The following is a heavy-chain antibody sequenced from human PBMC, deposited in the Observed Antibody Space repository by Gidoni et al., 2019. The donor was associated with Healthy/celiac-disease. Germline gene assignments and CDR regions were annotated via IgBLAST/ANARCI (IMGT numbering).Heavy chain of an antibody. CDR1: GFTFGDSA. CDR2: IRSKAYGGTT. D-gene: IGHD5-18*01. J-gene: IGHJ6*02. CDR3: TRINKDSYGYDYYYYGMDV. V-gene: IGHV3-49*04. Sequence: EVPLVESGVGLVQPGRSLLLSCTASGFTFGDSAMSWVRQAPGKGLEWVGFIRSKAYGGTTEYAASVKGRFTITRDESKSIAYLQMNSLKTEDTAVYYCTRINKDSYGYDYYYYGMDVWGQGTTVTVSS.